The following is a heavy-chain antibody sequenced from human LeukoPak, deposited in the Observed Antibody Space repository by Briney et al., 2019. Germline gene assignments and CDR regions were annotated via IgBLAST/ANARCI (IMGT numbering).Heavy chain of an antibody. CDR3: ARSRDSSGYYPYYFDY. CDR2: INPNSGGT. J-gene: IGHJ4*02. CDR1: GYTFSVYY. V-gene: IGHV1-2*02. D-gene: IGHD3-22*01. Sequence: GASVKVSCKASGYTFSVYYLHWVRQAPGQGLEWMGWINPNSGGTNYAQKFQGRVTMTRDTSISTAYMELSRLRSDDTAVYYCARSRDSSGYYPYYFDYWGQGTLVTVSS.